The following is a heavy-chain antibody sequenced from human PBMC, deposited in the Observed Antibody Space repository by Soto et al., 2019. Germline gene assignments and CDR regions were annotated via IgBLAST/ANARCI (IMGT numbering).Heavy chain of an antibody. CDR2: ISSSGSTI. CDR3: ARDRYSSSWSALDY. CDR1: GFTLSSYE. V-gene: IGHV3-48*03. D-gene: IGHD6-13*01. Sequence: GGSLRLSCAASGFTLSSYEMNWVRQAPGKGLEWVSYISSSGSTIYYAGSVKGGFTISRDNAKKSLYLQMNSLRVEDRAVYYGARDRYSSSWSALDYWGQGTLVTVSS. J-gene: IGHJ4*02.